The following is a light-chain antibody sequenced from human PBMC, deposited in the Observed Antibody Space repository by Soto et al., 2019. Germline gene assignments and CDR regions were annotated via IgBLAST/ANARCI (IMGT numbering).Light chain of an antibody. CDR1: QSVLNTSNNKNN. Sequence: DIVMTQSPDSLAVSLGGRATVNCRSSQSVLNTSNNKNNLAWYQQKPGQPPRLLFSWSSTREPGVPDRLSASGSGTDFTLAISSLQTEDVAVYYCQQFYDTPITFGQGTRLEIK. J-gene: IGKJ5*01. CDR3: QQFYDTPIT. V-gene: IGKV4-1*01. CDR2: WSS.